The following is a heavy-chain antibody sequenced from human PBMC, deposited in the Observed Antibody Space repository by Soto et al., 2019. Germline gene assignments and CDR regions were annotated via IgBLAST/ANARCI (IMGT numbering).Heavy chain of an antibody. V-gene: IGHV3-21*01. CDR1: GFTFSGYS. J-gene: IGHJ6*02. Sequence: GGPLRLSCSASGFTFSGYSMNWVRQAPGKGLEWVASISTRSDIYYADSVKGRFTISRDNAKNSVSLQMNSLRAEDTAVYYCAREETAWPLAYGLDVWGQGTTVTVSS. CDR2: ISTRSDI. D-gene: IGHD2-21*02. CDR3: AREETAWPLAYGLDV.